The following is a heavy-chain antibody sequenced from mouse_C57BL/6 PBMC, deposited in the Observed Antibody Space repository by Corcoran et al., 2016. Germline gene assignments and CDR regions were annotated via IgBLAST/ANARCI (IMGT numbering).Heavy chain of an antibody. Sequence: EVQLQQSGPVLVKPGASVKMSCKASGYTFTDYYMNWVKQSHGKSLEWIGVINPYNGGTSYNQKFKGKATLTVDKSSSTAYMELNSLTSEDSAVYYCARTTVVSYWYFDGWGTGNTVTVSS. CDR3: ARTTVVSYWYFDG. V-gene: IGHV1-19*01. CDR1: GYTFTDYY. J-gene: IGHJ1*03. D-gene: IGHD1-1*01. CDR2: INPYNGGT.